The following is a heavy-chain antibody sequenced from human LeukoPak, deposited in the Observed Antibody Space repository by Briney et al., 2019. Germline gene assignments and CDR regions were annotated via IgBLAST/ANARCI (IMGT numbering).Heavy chain of an antibody. J-gene: IGHJ3*02. V-gene: IGHV4-39*07. Sequence: SETLSLTCTVSGGSIYSSSYYWGWIRQPPGKGLEWIGTIYYSGSAYYNPSLESRITISIDTSKNQFSLKLTSMTAADTAMYYCARVREEAFPTLDAFDIWGQGTMVTVSS. CDR2: IYYSGSA. CDR1: GGSIYSSSYY. CDR3: ARVREEAFPTLDAFDI. D-gene: IGHD3-10*01.